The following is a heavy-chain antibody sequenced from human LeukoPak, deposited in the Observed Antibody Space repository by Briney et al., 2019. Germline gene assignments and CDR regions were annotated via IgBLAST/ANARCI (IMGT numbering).Heavy chain of an antibody. CDR3: AKAFPTVTTADAFDI. D-gene: IGHD4-17*01. Sequence: GGSLRLSCAASGFTYSSYGMHWVRQAPGKGLEWVAFIRYDGSNKYYADSVKGRFTISRDNSKNTLYLQMNSLRAEDTAVYYCAKAFPTVTTADAFDIWGQGTMVTVSS. CDR1: GFTYSSYG. CDR2: IRYDGSNK. J-gene: IGHJ3*02. V-gene: IGHV3-30*02.